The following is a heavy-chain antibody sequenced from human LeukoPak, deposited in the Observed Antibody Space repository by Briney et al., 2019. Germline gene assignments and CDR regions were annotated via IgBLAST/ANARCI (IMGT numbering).Heavy chain of an antibody. CDR2: ISSSSSYI. CDR3: ARGGLTGYSHDY. V-gene: IGHV3-21*06. Sequence: PGGSLRLSCAASGFTSSSYSMNWVRQAPGEGLEWVSFISSSSSYIDYADSVKGRVTISRDNPKNSLYLQMSSLRGVDTAVYYCARGGLTGYSHDYWGQGTLVTVSS. D-gene: IGHD3-9*01. CDR1: GFTSSSYS. J-gene: IGHJ4*02.